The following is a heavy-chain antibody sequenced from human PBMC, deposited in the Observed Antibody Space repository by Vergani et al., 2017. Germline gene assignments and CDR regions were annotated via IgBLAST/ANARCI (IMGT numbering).Heavy chain of an antibody. J-gene: IGHJ1*01. CDR1: GFTFSSYA. CDR2: ISYDGSNK. Sequence: VQLVESGGGVVQPGRSLRLSCAASGFTFSSYAMHWVRQAPGKGLEWVAVISYDGSNKYYADSVKGRFTISRDNSKNTLYLQMNSLRAEDTAVYYCARAWGAYGGLAEYFQHWGQGTLVTVSS. D-gene: IGHD4-23*01. CDR3: ARAWGAYGGLAEYFQH. V-gene: IGHV3-30-3*01.